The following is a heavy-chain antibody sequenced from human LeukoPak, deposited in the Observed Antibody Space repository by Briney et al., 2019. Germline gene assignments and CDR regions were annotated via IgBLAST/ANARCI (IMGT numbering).Heavy chain of an antibody. V-gene: IGHV3-30*04. Sequence: GGSLRLSCAVSGFTFSTFAMHWVRQAPGKGLEWVAVISYDGSNKYYADSVKGRFTISRDNSKNTLYLQMNSLRAEDTAVYYCARDFITMIVVVDGAFDIWGQGTMVTVSS. CDR2: ISYDGSNK. J-gene: IGHJ3*02. D-gene: IGHD3-22*01. CDR3: ARDFITMIVVVDGAFDI. CDR1: GFTFSTFA.